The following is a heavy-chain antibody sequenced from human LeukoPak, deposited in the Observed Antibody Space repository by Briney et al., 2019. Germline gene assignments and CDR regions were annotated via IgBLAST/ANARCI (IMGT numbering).Heavy chain of an antibody. CDR2: ISGSGRIT. Sequence: GGALRLSCAASGFTFRTYSMNWVRQAPGKGREWVSCISGSGRITYYADAVKGRFTISRDNVENPLYLQMKSLRDEDTAVYYCARDKGGPATTDAFDIWGQGTMVTVSS. D-gene: IGHD1-14*01. CDR3: ARDKGGPATTDAFDI. CDR1: GFTFRTYS. J-gene: IGHJ3*02. V-gene: IGHV3-48*02.